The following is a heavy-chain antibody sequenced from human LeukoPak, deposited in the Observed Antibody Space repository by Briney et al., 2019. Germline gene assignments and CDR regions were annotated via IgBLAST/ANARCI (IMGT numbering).Heavy chain of an antibody. CDR1: GYTFTGYY. CDR2: INPNSGGT. J-gene: IGHJ4*02. V-gene: IGHV1-2*02. Sequence: ASVKVSCKASGYTFTGYYMHWVRQAPGQGLEWMGWINPNSGGTNYAQKFQGRVTMTSDTSISTAYMELSRLRSDDTAVYCCARSIAAAGSDYWGQGTLVTVSS. CDR3: ARSIAAAGSDY. D-gene: IGHD6-13*01.